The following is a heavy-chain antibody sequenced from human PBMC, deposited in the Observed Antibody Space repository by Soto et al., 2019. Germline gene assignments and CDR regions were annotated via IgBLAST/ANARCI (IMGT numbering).Heavy chain of an antibody. V-gene: IGHV1-3*01. CDR2: INAGNGNT. CDR1: GDTFTSYA. Sequence: ASVKVSCKASGDTFTSYAMRWVRQAPGQRLEWMGWINAGNGNTKYSQKFQGRVTITRDTSASTAYMELSSLRSEDTAVYYCARGGKLYVPDYWGQGTLVTVSS. D-gene: IGHD2-2*02. CDR3: ARGGKLYVPDY. J-gene: IGHJ4*02.